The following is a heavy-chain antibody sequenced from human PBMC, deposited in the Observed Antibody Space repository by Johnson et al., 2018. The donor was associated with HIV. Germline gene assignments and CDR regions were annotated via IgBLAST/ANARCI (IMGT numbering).Heavy chain of an antibody. Sequence: VQLVESGGGLVKPGGSLRLSCAASGFTFSRYDMNWVRQATGKGLEWVSAIGTAGDTYYAGSVKGRFTISRENAKNSLYLQMNSLRAGDTAVYYCVAATGANGLDIWGQRTKVTVSS. D-gene: IGHD1-26*01. V-gene: IGHV3-13*01. CDR1: GFTFSRYD. CDR3: VAATGANGLDI. J-gene: IGHJ3*02. CDR2: IGTAGDT.